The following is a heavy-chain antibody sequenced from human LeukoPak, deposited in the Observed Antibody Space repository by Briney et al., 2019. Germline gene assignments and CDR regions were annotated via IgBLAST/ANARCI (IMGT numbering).Heavy chain of an antibody. CDR2: INQDGSEK. CDR3: TRVRSGSYSHWFES. J-gene: IGHJ5*01. Sequence: GGSLRLSCAASGFTFSNYWMSWIRQAPGKGLEWVANINQDGSEKIYVDSVKGRSTISRDDAENSLYLQMNSLRVEDTAVYYCTRVRSGSYSHWFESWGQGTLVTVSS. D-gene: IGHD1-26*01. CDR1: GFTFSNYW. V-gene: IGHV3-7*01.